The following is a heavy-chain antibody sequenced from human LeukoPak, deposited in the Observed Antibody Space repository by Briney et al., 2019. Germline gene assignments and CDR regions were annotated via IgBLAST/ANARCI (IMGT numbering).Heavy chain of an antibody. D-gene: IGHD3-22*01. J-gene: IGHJ4*02. CDR1: GFTYSDYY. CDR3: ARDEYYYDSSGLGY. CDR2: ISSSGSTI. Sequence: PGGSLRLSCAASGFTYSDYYMSWFRQAPGKGLEWVSYISSSGSTIYYADSVKGRFTISRDNAKNSLYLQMNSLRAEDTAVYYCARDEYYYDSSGLGYWGQGTLVTVSS. V-gene: IGHV3-11*01.